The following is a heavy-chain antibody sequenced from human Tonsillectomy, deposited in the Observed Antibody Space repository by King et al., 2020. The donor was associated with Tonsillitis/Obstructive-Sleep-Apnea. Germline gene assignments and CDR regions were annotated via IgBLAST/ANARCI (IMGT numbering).Heavy chain of an antibody. CDR2: IYYSGST. D-gene: IGHD2/OR15-2a*01. CDR1: GGSISGYS. Sequence: QLQESGPGLVKPSETLSLTCTVSGGSISGYSWSWIRPPPGKGLENIGYIYYSGSTNYNPSLKSRVTISADTSKNQFSLKLSSVTAADTAVYYCARRDFDYYMDVWGKGTTVTVSS. V-gene: IGHV4-59*01. CDR3: ARRDFDYYMDV. J-gene: IGHJ6*03.